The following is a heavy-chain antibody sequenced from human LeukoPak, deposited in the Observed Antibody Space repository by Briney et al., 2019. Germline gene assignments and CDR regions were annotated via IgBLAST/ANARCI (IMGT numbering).Heavy chain of an antibody. CDR2: ISCSSSYI. V-gene: IGHV3-21*01. J-gene: IGHJ6*03. Sequence: WGSLRLSCAASGYTLSSYSMNWVRQAPGKALEWGSSISCSSSYIYYADSVKGRFTISRDNAKHSLYLQMNSLIAEDTAVYYCARSTITMVRGVIKTTTTWYSYYYMVVWGKGTTFTASS. CDR1: GYTLSSYS. D-gene: IGHD3-10*01. CDR3: ARSTITMVRGVIKTTTTWYSYYYMVV.